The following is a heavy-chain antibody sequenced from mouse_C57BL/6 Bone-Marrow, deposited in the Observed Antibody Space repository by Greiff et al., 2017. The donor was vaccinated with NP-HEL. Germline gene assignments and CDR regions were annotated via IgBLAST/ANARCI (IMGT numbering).Heavy chain of an antibody. CDR2: INPNNGGT. CDR3: ATLYSYAMDY. D-gene: IGHD2-1*01. CDR1: GYTFTDYY. Sequence: EVKLQQSGPELVKPGASVKISCKASGYTFTDYYMNWVKQSHGKSLEWIGDINPNNGGTSYNQKFKGKATLTVDKSSSTAYMELRSLTSEDSAVYYCATLYSYAMDYWGQGTSVTVSS. J-gene: IGHJ4*01. V-gene: IGHV1-26*01.